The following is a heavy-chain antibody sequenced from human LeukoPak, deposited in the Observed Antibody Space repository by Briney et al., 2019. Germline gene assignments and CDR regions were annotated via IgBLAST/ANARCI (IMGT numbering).Heavy chain of an antibody. V-gene: IGHV3-23*01. J-gene: IGHJ4*02. CDR2: ISGSGGST. Sequence: PGGSLRPSCAASGFTFSSYAMSWVRQAPGKGLEWASAISGSGGSTYYEDSVKGRFTISRDNSKNTLYLQMNSLRAEDTAVYYCAKDGPITYYDILTGYYKDYWGQGTLVTVSS. CDR3: AKDGPITYYDILTGYYKDY. CDR1: GFTFSSYA. D-gene: IGHD3-9*01.